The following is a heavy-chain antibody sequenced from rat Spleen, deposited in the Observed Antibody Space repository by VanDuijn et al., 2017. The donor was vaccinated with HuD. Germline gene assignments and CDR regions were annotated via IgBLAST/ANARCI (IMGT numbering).Heavy chain of an antibody. CDR1: GFSLTDYS. D-gene: IGHD1-11*01. J-gene: IGHJ3*01. CDR2: MWTGGGT. Sequence: EVQLKESGPGLVQPSQTLSLTCTVSGFSLTDYSVHWVRQPPGKGLEWMGVMWTGGGTTYNSALKSRLSVSRDTSKNQVFLKMVSLQTDDTGTYYCTRDTMEGWFAYWGQGTLVTVSS. CDR3: TRDTMEGWFAY. V-gene: IGHV2S63*01.